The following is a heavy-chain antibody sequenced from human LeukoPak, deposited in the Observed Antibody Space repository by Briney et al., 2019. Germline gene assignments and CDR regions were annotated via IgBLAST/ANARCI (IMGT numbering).Heavy chain of an antibody. D-gene: IGHD6-13*01. Sequence: PSETLSFTCTVSGGSISSHYWSWIRQPPGKGLEWIGYIYYSGSTNYNPSLKSRVTISVDTSKNQFSLKLSSVTAADTAVYYCARKTIAAAAPFDPWGQGTLVTVSS. J-gene: IGHJ5*02. V-gene: IGHV4-59*11. CDR2: IYYSGST. CDR1: GGSISSHY. CDR3: ARKTIAAAAPFDP.